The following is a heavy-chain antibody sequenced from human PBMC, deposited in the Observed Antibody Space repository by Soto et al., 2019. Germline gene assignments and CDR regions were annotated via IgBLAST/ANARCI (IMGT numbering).Heavy chain of an antibody. J-gene: IGHJ6*02. CDR1: GFPFSTSA. V-gene: IGHV3-23*01. Sequence: EVQLLESGGGLVQPGGSLRLSCAASGFPFSTSAMNWVRQAPGKGLEWVSIISGNSDAAYYAESVKGRFASSRDNSKNTLYLQMNSLRAEDTAVYYCAKYSGSYPVYNGLSLWGQGTTVTVS. D-gene: IGHD1-26*01. CDR3: AKYSGSYPVYNGLSL. CDR2: ISGNSDAA.